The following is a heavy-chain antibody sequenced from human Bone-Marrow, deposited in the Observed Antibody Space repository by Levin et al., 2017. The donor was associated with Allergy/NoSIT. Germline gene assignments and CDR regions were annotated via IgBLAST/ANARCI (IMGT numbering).Heavy chain of an antibody. V-gene: IGHV1-18*01. J-gene: IGHJ4*02. CDR1: GYNFNTYG. CDR3: ARDEELAADY. CDR2: ISGYNGKT. Sequence: GESLKISCKTSGYNFNTYGVSWVRQAPGQGLEWMGWISGYNGKTKFAQNFQGRVTMTIDTSTSTAYMEVRSLTSDDTAVYYCARDEELAADYWGQGTLVTVSS. D-gene: IGHD1-26*01.